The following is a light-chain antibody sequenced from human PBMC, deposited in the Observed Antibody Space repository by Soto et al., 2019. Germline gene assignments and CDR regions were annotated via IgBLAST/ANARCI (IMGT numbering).Light chain of an antibody. CDR2: GAF. J-gene: IGKJ1*01. Sequence: EIVMTQSPATLSVSPGERATLSCRASQSVSSNLAWYQQKPGQAPRLLIYGAFTRATGISARFSGSGSGTEFTLTISSLQSEDFAVYYCQQYNNWPRTFGQGTKVEIK. CDR1: QSVSSN. V-gene: IGKV3-15*01. CDR3: QQYNNWPRT.